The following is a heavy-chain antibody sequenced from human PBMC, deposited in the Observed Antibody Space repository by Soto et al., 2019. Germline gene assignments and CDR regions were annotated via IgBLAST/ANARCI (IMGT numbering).Heavy chain of an antibody. J-gene: IGHJ4*02. CDR3: ARHGYNYGGGYFDY. CDR1: GVTVSSNY. CDR2: IYSGGST. V-gene: IGHV3-66*04. Sequence: EVQLVESGGGLVQPGGSLRLSCPASGVTVSSNYMSWVRQAPGKGLEWVSVIYSGGSTYYADSVKGRFTISRDNSKTTLYLQMNSLRAEDTAVYYCARHGYNYGGGYFDYWGQGTLVTVSS. D-gene: IGHD5-18*01.